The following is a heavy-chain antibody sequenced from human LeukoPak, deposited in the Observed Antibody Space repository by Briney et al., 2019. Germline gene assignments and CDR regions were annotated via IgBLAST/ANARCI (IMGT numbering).Heavy chain of an antibody. CDR3: ARGGYYYGSGSYPRYNWFDP. V-gene: IGHV4-30-2*01. D-gene: IGHD3-10*01. Sequence: SSQTLSLTCAVSGGSISSGGYFWSWIRQPPGKGLEWIGYIYHSGSTYYNPSLKSRVTISVDRSKNQFSLKLSSVTAADTAVYYCARGGYYYGSGSYPRYNWFDPWGQGTLVTVSS. CDR2: IYHSGST. CDR1: GGSISSGGYF. J-gene: IGHJ5*02.